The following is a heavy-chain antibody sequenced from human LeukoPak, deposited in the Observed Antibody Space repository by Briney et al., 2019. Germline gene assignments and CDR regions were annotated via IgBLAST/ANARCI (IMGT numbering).Heavy chain of an antibody. CDR3: ATSGGCGG. J-gene: IGHJ4*02. CDR1: GFTFSSYG. Sequence: GGSLRLSCAASGFTFSSYGMHWVRQAPGKGLEWVAVIWYDGSNKYYADSVKGRSSISRDNSKNSLYLQMNSLRAEDTALYYCATSGGCGGWGQGTLVTVSS. CDR2: IWYDGSNK. V-gene: IGHV3-33*01. D-gene: IGHD1-26*01.